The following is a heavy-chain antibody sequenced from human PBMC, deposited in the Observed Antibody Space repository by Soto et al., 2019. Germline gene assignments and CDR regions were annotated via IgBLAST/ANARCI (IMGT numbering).Heavy chain of an antibody. CDR3: ARVRIGTTSYFLDY. D-gene: IGHD1-7*01. V-gene: IGHV1-69*13. Sequence: GASVKVSCKASGGTFSSYAISWVRQAPGQGLEWMGGIIPIFGTANYAQKFQGRVTITADESTSTAYMELSSLRSEDTAVYYCARVRIGTTSYFLDYSGRGSLVIGSS. J-gene: IGHJ4*02. CDR1: GGTFSSYA. CDR2: IIPIFGTA.